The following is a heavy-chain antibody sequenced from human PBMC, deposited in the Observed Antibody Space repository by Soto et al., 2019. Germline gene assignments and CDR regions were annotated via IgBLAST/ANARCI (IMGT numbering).Heavy chain of an antibody. CDR3: ARARNYDFWSGYFWFDP. CDR1: GGSISSYY. D-gene: IGHD3-3*01. Sequence: SETLSLTCTVSGGSISSYYWSWIRQPPGKGLEWIGYIYYSGSTNYNPSLKSRVTISVDTSKNQFSLKLSSVAAADTAVYYCARARNYDFWSGYFWFDPWGQGTLVT. J-gene: IGHJ5*02. CDR2: IYYSGST. V-gene: IGHV4-59*01.